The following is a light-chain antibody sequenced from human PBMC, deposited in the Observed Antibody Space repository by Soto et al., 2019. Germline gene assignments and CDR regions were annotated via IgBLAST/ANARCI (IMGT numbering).Light chain of an antibody. CDR1: QTILSSY. CDR3: QQYALSPLT. CDR2: GAS. Sequence: EIVLTQSPGTLSLSPGERATLSCRASQTILSSYLAWYQHKRGQSPRLLIYGASSRATGIPDRFSGDGSGTDFTLNITGLEPEDFAVYYCQQYALSPLTFGGGTKVEI. V-gene: IGKV3-20*01. J-gene: IGKJ4*01.